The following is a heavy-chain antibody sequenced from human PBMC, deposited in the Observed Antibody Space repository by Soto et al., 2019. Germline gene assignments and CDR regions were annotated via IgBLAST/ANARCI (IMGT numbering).Heavy chain of an antibody. D-gene: IGHD3-16*02. Sequence: SETLSLTCTVSGGSISSGGYYWSWIRQHPGKGLEWIGYIYYSGSTYYNPSLKSRVTISVDTSKNQFSLKLSSVTAADTAVYYCASINIWGSYRLDYWGQGTLVTVSS. CDR1: GGSISSGGYY. V-gene: IGHV4-31*03. CDR2: IYYSGST. CDR3: ASINIWGSYRLDY. J-gene: IGHJ4*02.